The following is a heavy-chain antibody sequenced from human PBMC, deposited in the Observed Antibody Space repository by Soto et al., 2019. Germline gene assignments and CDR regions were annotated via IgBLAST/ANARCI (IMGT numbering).Heavy chain of an antibody. CDR3: ARGYYGSGGYYKYYYYYGMDV. D-gene: IGHD3-10*01. V-gene: IGHV4-34*01. CDR2: INHSGST. Sequence: SETLSLTCAVYGGSFSGYYWSWIRQPPGKGLEWIGEINHSGSTNYNPSLKSRVTISVDTSKNQFSLKLSSVTAADTAVYYCARGYYGSGGYYKYYYYYGMDVWGQGTTVTVSS. CDR1: GGSFSGYY. J-gene: IGHJ6*02.